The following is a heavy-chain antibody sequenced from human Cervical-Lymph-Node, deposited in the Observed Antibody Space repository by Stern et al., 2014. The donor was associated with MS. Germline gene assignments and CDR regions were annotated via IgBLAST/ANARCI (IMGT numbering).Heavy chain of an antibody. CDR2: IYHSGGT. CDR3: ARGYSSSWFGKNWFDP. V-gene: IGHV4-59*01. J-gene: IGHJ5*02. D-gene: IGHD6-13*01. Sequence: VQLVESGPGLVKPSETLSLTCTVSGVSISSYYWSWIRQPPGKEMEWIEYIYHSGGTNYNPSVKSRVTISLDTSKNQLSLKLRSVTAADTAVYYCARGYSSSWFGKNWFDPWGQGTLVIVSS. CDR1: GVSISSYY.